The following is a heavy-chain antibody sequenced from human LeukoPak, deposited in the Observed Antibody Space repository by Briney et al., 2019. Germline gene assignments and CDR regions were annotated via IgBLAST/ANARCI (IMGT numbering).Heavy chain of an antibody. CDR2: IRQDGSQK. J-gene: IGHJ5*02. CDR3: VRDWPGDSYGADP. Sequence: GGSLRLSCAASGFAFSNYWMNWVRQAPGKGLEWVANIRQDGSQKYYVDSVKGRFTISRDNAKNSLYLQMNSLRAEDTAVYYCVRDWPGDSYGADPWGQGTLVTVSS. V-gene: IGHV3-7*01. D-gene: IGHD5-18*01. CDR1: GFAFSNYW.